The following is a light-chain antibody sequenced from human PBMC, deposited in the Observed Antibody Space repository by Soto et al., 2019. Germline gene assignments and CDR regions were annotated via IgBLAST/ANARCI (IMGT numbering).Light chain of an antibody. CDR2: DAS. V-gene: IGKV3-11*01. CDR3: QQRSNWPPLT. Sequence: EIVLTQSPATLSLSPGERATLSCRASQSVSSYLAWYQQKPGQAPRLLIYDASNRANGIPARFSVSGSGTYFTLTISSLEPEDFAVYYCQQRSNWPPLTFGGGTKVEIK. CDR1: QSVSSY. J-gene: IGKJ4*01.